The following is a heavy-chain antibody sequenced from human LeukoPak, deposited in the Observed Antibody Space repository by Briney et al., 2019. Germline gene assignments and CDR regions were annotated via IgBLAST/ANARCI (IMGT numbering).Heavy chain of an antibody. D-gene: IGHD6-13*01. V-gene: IGHV4-39*02. CDR3: AKDPRAAAGVYYFDF. CDR2: IYYSGST. CDR1: GGSISSSSYY. Sequence: SETLSLTCTVSGGSISSSSYYWGWVRQPPGKGLEWIGNIYYSGSTYYNPSLKSRVTISVDTSKNQFSLKLSSVTAADTAVYYCAKDPRAAAGVYYFDFWGQGTLVTVSS. J-gene: IGHJ4*02.